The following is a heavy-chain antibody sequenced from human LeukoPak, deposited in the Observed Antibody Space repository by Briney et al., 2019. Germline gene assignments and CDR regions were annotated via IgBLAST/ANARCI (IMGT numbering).Heavy chain of an antibody. CDR2: ISYDGSNK. CDR3: AKGPDTAMAR. J-gene: IGHJ4*02. Sequence: GGSLRLSCAASGFVFSSYGMHWVRQAPGKGLEWVAVISYDGSNKYYADSVKGRFTISRDNSKNTLYLQMNSLRAEDTAVYYCAKGPDTAMARRGQGTLVTVSS. V-gene: IGHV3-30*18. D-gene: IGHD5-18*01. CDR1: GFVFSSYG.